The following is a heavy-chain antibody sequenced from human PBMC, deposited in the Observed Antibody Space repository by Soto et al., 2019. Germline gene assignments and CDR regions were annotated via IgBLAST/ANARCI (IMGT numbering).Heavy chain of an antibody. D-gene: IGHD6-13*01. V-gene: IGHV3-30-3*01. J-gene: IGHJ6*02. CDR1: GFTFSSYA. CDR3: ARDTAAAGVHYYYYGMDV. Sequence: QVQLVESGGGVVQPGRSLRLSCAASGFTFSSYAMHWVRQAPGKGLEWVAVISYDGSNKYYADSVKGRFTISRDNSKNTLYLQMNSLRDENTAVYYCARDTAAAGVHYYYYGMDVWGQGTTVTVSS. CDR2: ISYDGSNK.